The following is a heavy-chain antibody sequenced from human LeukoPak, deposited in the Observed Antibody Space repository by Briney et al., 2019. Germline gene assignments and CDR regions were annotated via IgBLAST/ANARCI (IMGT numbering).Heavy chain of an antibody. CDR2: IQYDRTNE. CDR1: AFTFSSYG. D-gene: IGHD3-22*01. J-gene: IGHJ4*02. V-gene: IGHV3-30*02. Sequence: GGSLRLSCAASAFTFSSYGMHWVRQAPGKGLEWVAYIQYDRTNEQYAHSVKGRFTISRDNAKNSLYLQMNSLRAEDTAVYYCARHVVAVGFDYWGQGTLVTVSS. CDR3: ARHVVAVGFDY.